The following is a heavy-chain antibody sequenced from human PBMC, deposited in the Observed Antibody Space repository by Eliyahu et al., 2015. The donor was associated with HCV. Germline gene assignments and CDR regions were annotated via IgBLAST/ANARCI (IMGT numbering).Heavy chain of an antibody. Sequence: QVQLQESGPGLVKPSQTLSLTCTVSGASITSGYYYXTWVRQPAGKGLEWIGRIYSGGNTNYNPSLKSRVTMSVDTSKNQFYLNLSSVTAADTAVYYCARNAGSSFDMWGQGTMVTVSS. D-gene: IGHD1-1*01. CDR3: ARNAGSSFDM. V-gene: IGHV4-61*02. CDR1: GASITSGYYY. J-gene: IGHJ3*02. CDR2: IYSGGNT.